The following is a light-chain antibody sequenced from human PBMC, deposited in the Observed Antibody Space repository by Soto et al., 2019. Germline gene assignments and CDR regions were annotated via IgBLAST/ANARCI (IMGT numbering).Light chain of an antibody. V-gene: IGKV1-39*01. J-gene: IGKJ4*01. Sequence: DIQMTQSPSSLSASVGDRVTITCRASQSIRSDLNWYQQKPGRAPKLLIHAASSLLSGVPSRFTGSGSGTDYTLTISSLQSEDFATYYCQQSYGAPLTFGGGTTVEIK. CDR3: QQSYGAPLT. CDR1: QSIRSD. CDR2: AAS.